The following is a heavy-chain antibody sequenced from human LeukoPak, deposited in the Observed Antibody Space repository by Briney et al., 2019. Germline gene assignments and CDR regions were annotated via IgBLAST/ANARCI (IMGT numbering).Heavy chain of an antibody. CDR3: ARDTGYCSGGSCYVNWFDP. Sequence: GGSLRLSCATSGFTFSDYYMSWIRQAPGKGLEWVSYISSSSTYTKYADSVKGRFTIFRDNAKNSLFLQMNSLRAEDTAVYYCARDTGYCSGGSCYVNWFDPWGQGTLVTVSS. CDR2: ISSSSTYT. J-gene: IGHJ5*02. CDR1: GFTFSDYY. D-gene: IGHD2-15*01. V-gene: IGHV3-11*05.